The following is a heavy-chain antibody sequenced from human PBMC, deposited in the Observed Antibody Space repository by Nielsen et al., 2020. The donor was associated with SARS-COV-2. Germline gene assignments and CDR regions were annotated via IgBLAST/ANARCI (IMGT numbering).Heavy chain of an antibody. D-gene: IGHD6-19*01. J-gene: IGHJ4*02. CDR2: INPSNGDR. Sequence: ASVKVSCKASGYTFNDRVLHWVRQAPGQRLEWMGWINPSNGDRRYSEKFQGRVTISSDTSATTAYMDVSSLRSEDTAFYYCARELAGDFDYWGQGTLVTVSA. CDR1: GYTFNDRV. CDR3: ARELAGDFDY. V-gene: IGHV1-3*01.